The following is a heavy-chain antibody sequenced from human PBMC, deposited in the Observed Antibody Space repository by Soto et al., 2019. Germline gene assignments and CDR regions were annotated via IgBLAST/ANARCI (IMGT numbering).Heavy chain of an antibody. CDR3: ITTRIWIYYYDSTGFDY. J-gene: IGHJ4*02. CDR1: GFTFNNAW. D-gene: IGHD3-22*01. Sequence: EVQLVESGGGLVKPAGSLRLSCAASGFTFNNAWMYWVRQPPGKGLEWVGRIKSKTDGGTTDYAAPVKGRFTISRDDSKNTLYLLMNSLKMEDTAVYYCITTRIWIYYYDSTGFDYWGQGTLVTVSS. V-gene: IGHV3-15*07. CDR2: IKSKTDGGTT.